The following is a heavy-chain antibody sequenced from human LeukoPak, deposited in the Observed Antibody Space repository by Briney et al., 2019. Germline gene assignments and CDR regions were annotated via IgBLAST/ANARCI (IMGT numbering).Heavy chain of an antibody. CDR2: IYYSGST. CDR1: GGSISRYY. CDR3: ARFGGYRYGSAADY. Sequence: PSETLSLTCNVSGGSISRYYWRSIRQPPGKGLEWIGYIYYSGSTNYNPSLKSRVTISVDTSKNQFSLKLSSVTAADTAVYYCARFGGYRYGSAADYWGQGTLVTVSS. V-gene: IGHV4-59*01. D-gene: IGHD5-18*01. J-gene: IGHJ4*02.